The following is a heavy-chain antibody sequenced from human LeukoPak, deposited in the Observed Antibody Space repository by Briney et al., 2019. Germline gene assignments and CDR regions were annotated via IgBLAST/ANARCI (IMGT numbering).Heavy chain of an antibody. CDR3: ARIGTAGITMVRGVIIDPDY. Sequence: ASVKVSCKASGYTFTSYGISWVRQAPGQGLKWMGWISAYNGNTNYAQKLQGRVTMTTDTSTSTAYMELRSLRSDDTAVYYCARIGTAGITMVRGVIIDPDYWGQGTLVTVSS. J-gene: IGHJ4*02. D-gene: IGHD3-10*01. CDR2: ISAYNGNT. V-gene: IGHV1-18*04. CDR1: GYTFTSYG.